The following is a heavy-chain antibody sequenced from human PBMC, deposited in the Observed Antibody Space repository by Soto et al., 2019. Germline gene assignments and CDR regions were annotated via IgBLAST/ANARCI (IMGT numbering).Heavy chain of an antibody. D-gene: IGHD3-22*01. V-gene: IGHV3-43*01. Sequence: GGSLRLSCAASGFTFDDYTMHWVRQAPGKGLEWVSLISCDGGSTYYADSVKGRFTISRDNSKNSLYLQMNSLRTEDTALYYCAKDIDYDSSGSLFDYWGQGTLVTVSS. J-gene: IGHJ4*02. CDR3: AKDIDYDSSGSLFDY. CDR1: GFTFDDYT. CDR2: ISCDGGST.